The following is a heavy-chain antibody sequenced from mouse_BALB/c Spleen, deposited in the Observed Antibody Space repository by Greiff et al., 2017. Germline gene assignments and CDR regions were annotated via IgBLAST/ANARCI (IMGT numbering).Heavy chain of an antibody. Sequence: EVKLVESGGGLVQPGGSRKLSCAASGFTFSSFGMHWVRQAPEKGLEWVAYISSGSSTIYYADTVKGRFTISRDNPKNTLFLQMTSLRSEDTAMYYCARTYYGNYGFDYWGQGTTLTVSS. CDR3: ARTYYGNYGFDY. CDR1: GFTFSSFG. D-gene: IGHD2-10*01. J-gene: IGHJ2*01. V-gene: IGHV5-17*02. CDR2: ISSGSSTI.